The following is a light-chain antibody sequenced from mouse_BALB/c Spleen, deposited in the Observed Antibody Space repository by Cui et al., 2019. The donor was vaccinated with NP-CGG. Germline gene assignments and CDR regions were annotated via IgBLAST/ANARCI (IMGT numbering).Light chain of an antibody. CDR3: ALWYSNHWV. CDR1: TGAVTTNNY. J-gene: IGLJ1*01. CDR2: GTN. Sequence: QAVVTQESALTTSPGEIVTLTGLSTTGAVTTNNYDNWGQKEPDHIFTGLIGGTNNRVPGVPARFSGSLIGDKTALTITGAQTEDEAIYFCALWYSNHWVFGGGTKLTVL. V-gene: IGLV1*01.